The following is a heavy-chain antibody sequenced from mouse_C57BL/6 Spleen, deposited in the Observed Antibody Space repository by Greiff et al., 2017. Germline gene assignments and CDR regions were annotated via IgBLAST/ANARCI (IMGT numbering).Heavy chain of an antibody. V-gene: IGHV5-9*01. D-gene: IGHD1-1*01. CDR3: ARQGLLRYYFDY. Sequence: EVNVVESGGGLVKPGGSLKLSCAASGFTFSSYTMSWVRQTPEKRLEWVATISGGGGNTYYPDSVKGRFTISRDNAKNTLYLQMSSLRSEDTALYYCARQGLLRYYFDYWGQGTTLTVSS. CDR2: ISGGGGNT. J-gene: IGHJ2*01. CDR1: GFTFSSYT.